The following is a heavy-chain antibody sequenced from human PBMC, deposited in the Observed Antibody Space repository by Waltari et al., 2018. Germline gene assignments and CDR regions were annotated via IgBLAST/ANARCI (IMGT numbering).Heavy chain of an antibody. CDR2: IFGAGVR. Sequence: DVQLVESGGGLIQPGGSLRLSCAASGFRVSDVYMNWIRQTPDKGLQWVSGIFGAGVRRHAESVKGRFSISRDISKNTISLQMTSLRDDDTAVYFCARSGYYGYYFDLWGQGTLVTVSS. CDR3: ARSGYYGYYFDL. CDR1: GFRVSDVY. D-gene: IGHD3-3*01. J-gene: IGHJ4*02. V-gene: IGHV3-53*01.